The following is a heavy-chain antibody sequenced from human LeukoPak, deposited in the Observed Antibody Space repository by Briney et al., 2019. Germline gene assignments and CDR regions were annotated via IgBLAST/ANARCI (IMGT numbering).Heavy chain of an antibody. D-gene: IGHD3-22*01. CDR2: INTNTGNP. CDR1: GYTFTSYA. J-gene: IGHJ3*02. V-gene: IGHV7-4-1*02. Sequence: ASVKVSCKASGYTFTSYAMNWVRQAPGQGLEWMGWINTNTGNPTYAQGFTGRFVFSLDTPVSTAYLQISSLKAEDTAVYYCARTLYDSSGYYYQGNAFDIWGQGTMVTVSS. CDR3: ARTLYDSSGYYYQGNAFDI.